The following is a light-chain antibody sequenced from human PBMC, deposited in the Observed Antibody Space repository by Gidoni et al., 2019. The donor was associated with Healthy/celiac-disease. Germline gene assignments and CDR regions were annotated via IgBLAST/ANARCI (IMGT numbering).Light chain of an antibody. CDR1: QSVSSY. CDR3: QQRSNWPGIT. J-gene: IGKJ3*01. CDR2: DAS. V-gene: IGKV3-11*01. Sequence: ENMLTQSPATLSLSPGERATLSCRASQSVSSYLAWYQQKPGQAPRLLIYDASNRATGIPARFSGSGSGTDFTLTISSLEPEDFAVYYCQQRSNWPGITFGPGTKVDIK.